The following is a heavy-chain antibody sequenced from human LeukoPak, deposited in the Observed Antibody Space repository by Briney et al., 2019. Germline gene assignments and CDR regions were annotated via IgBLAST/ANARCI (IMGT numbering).Heavy chain of an antibody. CDR2: ISGDGGST. D-gene: IGHD1-26*01. CDR1: GFTFDDYA. V-gene: IGHV3-43*02. CDR3: AKESPPWGGSSYYFDY. Sequence: GGSLRLSCAASGFTFDDYAMHWVRQAPGKGLEWVSLISGDGGSTYYADSVKGRFTISRDNSKNSLYLQMNSLRTEDTALYYCAKESPPWGGSSYYFDYWGQGTLVTVSS. J-gene: IGHJ4*02.